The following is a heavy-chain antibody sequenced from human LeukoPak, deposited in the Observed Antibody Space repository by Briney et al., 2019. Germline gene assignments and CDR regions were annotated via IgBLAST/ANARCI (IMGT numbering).Heavy chain of an antibody. Sequence: GGSLRLSCAASGFTFSSYAMHWVRQAPGKGLEWVSGISVSGVSTYYADSVKGRFTISRDNSKNTLYLQMNSLRAEDTALYYCARDPYGDYVFDYWGQGTLVTVSS. V-gene: IGHV3-23*01. CDR3: ARDPYGDYVFDY. J-gene: IGHJ4*02. D-gene: IGHD4-17*01. CDR2: ISVSGVST. CDR1: GFTFSSYA.